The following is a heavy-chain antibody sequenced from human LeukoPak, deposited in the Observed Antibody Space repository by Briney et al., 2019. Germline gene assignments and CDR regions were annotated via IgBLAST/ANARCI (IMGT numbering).Heavy chain of an antibody. CDR1: GYTFTSYG. CDR2: ISAYNGNT. Sequence: ASVKVSCKASGYTFTSYGISWVRQAPGQGLEWMGWISAYNGNTNYAQKLQGRVTMTTDTSTSTAYMELRSLRSDDTAVYYCASGALVPAAMVGYYFDYWGQGTLVTASS. V-gene: IGHV1-18*01. CDR3: ASGALVPAAMVGYYFDY. J-gene: IGHJ4*02. D-gene: IGHD2-2*01.